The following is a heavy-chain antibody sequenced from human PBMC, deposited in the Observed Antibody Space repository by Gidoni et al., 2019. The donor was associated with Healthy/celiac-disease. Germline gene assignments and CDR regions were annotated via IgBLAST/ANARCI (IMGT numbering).Heavy chain of an antibody. J-gene: IGHJ6*02. CDR3: ARSRFWEWDPDYYDGMDV. CDR1: GGSISTGGSY. Sequence: QVQLQYSGPGLVKPSQPLSLTCTVSGGSISTGGSYWSWIRQHPGKGLEWIGYIYDSGSTYYNPSLKSRVTISEDTSKNQFSLKLSSVTAADTAVYYWARSRFWEWDPDYYDGMDVWGQGTTVTVSS. D-gene: IGHD3-3*01. CDR2: IYDSGST. V-gene: IGHV4-31*03.